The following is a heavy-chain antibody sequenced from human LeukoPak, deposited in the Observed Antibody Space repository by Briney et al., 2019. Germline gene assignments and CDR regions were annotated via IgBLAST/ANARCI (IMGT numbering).Heavy chain of an antibody. Sequence: PSQTLSLTCAISGDSVSSNSAAWNWIRQSPSRGLEWLGRTYYRSKWYNDYAVSVKSRITINPDTSKNQFSLQLNSVTPEDTAVYYCARRNYDILAGYSWFDPWGQGTLVTVSS. CDR3: ARRNYDILAGYSWFDP. V-gene: IGHV6-1*01. CDR2: TYYRSKWYN. J-gene: IGHJ5*02. CDR1: GDSVSSNSAA. D-gene: IGHD3-9*01.